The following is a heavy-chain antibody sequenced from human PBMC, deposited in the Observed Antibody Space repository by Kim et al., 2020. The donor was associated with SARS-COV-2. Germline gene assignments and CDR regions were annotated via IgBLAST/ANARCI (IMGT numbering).Heavy chain of an antibody. Sequence: SETLYLTCTVSGGSISSGGYYWSWIRQHPGKGLEWIGYIYYSGSTYYNPSLKSRVTISVDTSKNQFSLKLSSVTAADTAVYYCARDGSSGWPPGYWGQGTLVTVSS. V-gene: IGHV4-31*03. CDR3: ARDGSSGWPPGY. D-gene: IGHD6-19*01. CDR2: IYYSGST. CDR1: GGSISSGGYY. J-gene: IGHJ4*02.